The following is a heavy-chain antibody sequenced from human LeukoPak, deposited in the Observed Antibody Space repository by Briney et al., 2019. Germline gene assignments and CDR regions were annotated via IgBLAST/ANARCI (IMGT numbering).Heavy chain of an antibody. Sequence: SETLSLTCTVSGGSISSYYWSWIRQPPGKGLEWIGYIYYSGSTNYNPSLKSRVTISVDTSKNQFSLKLSSVTAADTAVYYCARTTEGGYTYDYFYYYYMDAWGKGTTVTISS. CDR1: GGSISSYY. CDR2: IYYSGST. D-gene: IGHD5-18*01. CDR3: ARTTEGGYTYDYFYYYYMDA. J-gene: IGHJ6*03. V-gene: IGHV4-59*01.